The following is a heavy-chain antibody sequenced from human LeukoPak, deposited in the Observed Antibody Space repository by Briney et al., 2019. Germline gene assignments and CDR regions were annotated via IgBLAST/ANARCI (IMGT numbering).Heavy chain of an antibody. J-gene: IGHJ4*02. CDR3: AKGRSITIFGVAAGY. CDR1: GFTSSSYA. CDR2: ISGSGGST. Sequence: GGSLRLSCAASGFTSSSYAMSWVRQAPGRGLEGVSAISGSGGSTYYADSVKGRFTISRDNSKNTLYLQMNSLRAEDTAVYYCAKGRSITIFGVAAGYWGQGTLVTVSS. D-gene: IGHD3-3*01. V-gene: IGHV3-23*01.